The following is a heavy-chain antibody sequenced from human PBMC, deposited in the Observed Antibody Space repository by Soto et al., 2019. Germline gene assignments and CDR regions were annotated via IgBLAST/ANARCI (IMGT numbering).Heavy chain of an antibody. CDR1: GFTFSTFD. Sequence: EVQLLESGGGLVQPGGSLRLSCVASGFTFSTFDMTWVRQAPGKGLEWVALMRGDAASTHYADSVKGRFTISKDNSKSMLYLQMNSLRAEDTAVYFCVKGAWLDYWGQGIRVNVSS. CDR2: MRGDAAST. J-gene: IGHJ4*02. CDR3: VKGAWLDY. V-gene: IGHV3-23*01.